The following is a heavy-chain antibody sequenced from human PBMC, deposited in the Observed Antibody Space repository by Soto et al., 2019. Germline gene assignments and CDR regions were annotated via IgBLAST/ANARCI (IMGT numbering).Heavy chain of an antibody. CDR2: IKHDTSEA. D-gene: IGHD3-16*02. Sequence: PGGSLRLSCAASGFKFSDYWMSWVRQAPGKGLEWVGNIKHDTSEAHYADSVKGRFTITRDNIKNSLFLQMRDLRADDTASYYCARDGLLFSGPYRPSRFDYWGLGALVTVSS. J-gene: IGHJ4*02. V-gene: IGHV3-7*03. CDR3: ARDGLLFSGPYRPSRFDY. CDR1: GFKFSDYW.